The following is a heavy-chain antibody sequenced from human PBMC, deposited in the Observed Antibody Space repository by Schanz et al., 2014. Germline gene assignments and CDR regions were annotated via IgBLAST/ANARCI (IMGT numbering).Heavy chain of an antibody. Sequence: QVQLVQSGAEVKKPGASVKVSCKASGYTFTSYYMHWVRQAPGQGLEWMGIINPSCGSTSYAQKFQGRVAMTRDSYTSTVYMELSSLRSEDTAVYYCARDGEAAAGCDYWGQGTLVAGSS. CDR1: GYTFTSYY. D-gene: IGHD6-13*01. V-gene: IGHV1-46*03. CDR2: INPSCGST. CDR3: ARDGEAAAGCDY. J-gene: IGHJ4*02.